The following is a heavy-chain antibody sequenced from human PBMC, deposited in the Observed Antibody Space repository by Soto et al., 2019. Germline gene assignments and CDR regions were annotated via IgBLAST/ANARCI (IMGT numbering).Heavy chain of an antibody. CDR3: WEFPSGSYKRRDCGY. V-gene: IGHV3-30*03. J-gene: IGHJ4*02. CDR1: GFTFSSYG. D-gene: IGHD1-26*01. CDR2: ISYDGSNK. Sequence: GGSLRLSCAASGFTFSSYGMHWVRQAPGKGLEWVAVISYDGSNKYYADSVKGRFTISRDNSKNTLYLQMNSLRAEDTAVYYCWEFPSGSYKRRDCGYWGQATLVTVSS.